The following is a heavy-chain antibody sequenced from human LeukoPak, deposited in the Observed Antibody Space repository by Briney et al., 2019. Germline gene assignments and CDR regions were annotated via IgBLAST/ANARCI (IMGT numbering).Heavy chain of an antibody. CDR3: AKEKRDSGAWGFDY. CDR2: ITSSISTM. J-gene: IGHJ4*02. V-gene: IGHV3-48*02. CDR1: GFTFGDYS. D-gene: IGHD6-19*01. Sequence: GGSLRLSSAASGFTFGDYSMNWVRQGPGKGLGWVSYITSSISTMNYGDSVKVRLTISRDNARNSLYLRRSRLRDEARAVYYFAKEKRDSGAWGFDYCGQGALVIASS.